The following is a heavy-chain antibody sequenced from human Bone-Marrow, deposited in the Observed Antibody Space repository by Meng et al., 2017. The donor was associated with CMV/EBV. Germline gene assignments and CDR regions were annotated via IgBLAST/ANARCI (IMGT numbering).Heavy chain of an antibody. D-gene: IGHD6-19*01. Sequence: GESLNISCAASGFTVSSNYMSWVRQAPGKGLEWVSVIYSGGSTYYADSVKGRFTISRDNSKNTLYLQMNSLRAEDTAVYYCARDPYSSGSTHWGQGTLVTVSS. CDR3: ARDPYSSGSTH. CDR2: IYSGGST. J-gene: IGHJ4*02. CDR1: GFTVSSNY. V-gene: IGHV3-66*02.